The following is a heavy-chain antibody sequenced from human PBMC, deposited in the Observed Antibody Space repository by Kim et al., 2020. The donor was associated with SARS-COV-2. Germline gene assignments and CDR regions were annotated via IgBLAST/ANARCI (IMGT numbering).Heavy chain of an antibody. CDR2: IYHSGST. D-gene: IGHD3-10*01. V-gene: IGHV4-4*02. CDR1: GGSISSSNW. Sequence: SETLSLTCAVSGGSISSSNWWSWVRQPPGKGLEWIGEIYHSGSTNYNPSLKSRVTISVDKSKNQFSLKLSSVTAADTAVYYCARDGHGSGSYPSDYYYYGMDVWGQGTTVTVSS. CDR3: ARDGHGSGSYPSDYYYYGMDV. J-gene: IGHJ6*02.